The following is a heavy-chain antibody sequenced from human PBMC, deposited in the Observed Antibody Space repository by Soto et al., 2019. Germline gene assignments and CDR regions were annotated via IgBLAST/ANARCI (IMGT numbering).Heavy chain of an antibody. V-gene: IGHV3-21*06. CDR2: ISPSSSCL. CDR3: ARVGTDYGSGSPYYSDY. D-gene: IGHD3-10*01. J-gene: IGHJ4*02. CDR1: GLSFISYY. Sequence: LSLSFAASGLSFISYYINWVRQAPGRGLEWVSSISPSSSCLSYADSVKGRFTISRDNAKSSVNLQMNSLRAEDTAVYYCARVGTDYGSGSPYYSDYWGQGTLVTVSS.